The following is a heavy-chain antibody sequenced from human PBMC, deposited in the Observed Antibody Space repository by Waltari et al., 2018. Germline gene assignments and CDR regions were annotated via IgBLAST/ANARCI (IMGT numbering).Heavy chain of an antibody. Sequence: QVNLVESGGGVVQPGGSLRLSCAASGFSLSNYGMHWVRQAPGKGRDWVAFIRNDGTHKYSVDSVKGRFTISRDNSKNTLFLQMNSLRPEDTAVYYCAKDYTSYDYWSGALGYWGQGTLVTVSS. V-gene: IGHV3-30*02. CDR3: AKDYTSYDYWSGALGY. CDR2: IRNDGTHK. J-gene: IGHJ4*02. CDR1: GFSLSNYG. D-gene: IGHD3-3*01.